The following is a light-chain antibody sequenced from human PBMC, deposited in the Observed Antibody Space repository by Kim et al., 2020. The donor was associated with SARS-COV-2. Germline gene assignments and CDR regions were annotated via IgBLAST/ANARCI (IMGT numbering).Light chain of an antibody. CDR1: SSDVGGYNY. CDR3: CSYAGSYTFYV. J-gene: IGLJ1*01. V-gene: IGLV2-11*01. Sequence: QSVTISCTGTSSDVGGYNYVSWYQQHPGKAPKLMIYDVSKRPSWVPDRFSGSKSGNTASLTISGLQAEDEADYYCCSYAGSYTFYVFGTGTKVTVL. CDR2: DVS.